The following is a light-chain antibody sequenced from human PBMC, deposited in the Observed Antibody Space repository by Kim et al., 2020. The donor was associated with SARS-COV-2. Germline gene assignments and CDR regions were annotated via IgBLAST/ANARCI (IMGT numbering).Light chain of an antibody. CDR3: QQYNNWPPNT. CDR2: GVS. V-gene: IGKV3-15*01. Sequence: VSPGERATLTCRASQSIINNLAWYQQKPGQAPRLLIYGVSTRATDIPARFSGSGSGTDFTLTISSLQSEDFAVYYCQQYNNWPPNTFGQGTKLEI. J-gene: IGKJ2*01. CDR1: QSIINN.